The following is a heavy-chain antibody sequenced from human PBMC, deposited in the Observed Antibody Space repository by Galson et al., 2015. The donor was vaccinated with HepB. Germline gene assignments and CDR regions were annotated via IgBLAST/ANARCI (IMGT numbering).Heavy chain of an antibody. V-gene: IGHV3-23*01. J-gene: IGHJ6*02. Sequence: SLRLSCAASGFTFSSYAMSWVRQAPGKGLEWVSAISGSGGSTYYADSVKGRFTISRDNSKNTLYLQMNSLRAEDTAVYYCAKRVGGTYCSSTSCYTYYYYGMDVWGQGTTVTVSS. D-gene: IGHD2-2*01. CDR3: AKRVGGTYCSSTSCYTYYYYGMDV. CDR2: ISGSGGST. CDR1: GFTFSSYA.